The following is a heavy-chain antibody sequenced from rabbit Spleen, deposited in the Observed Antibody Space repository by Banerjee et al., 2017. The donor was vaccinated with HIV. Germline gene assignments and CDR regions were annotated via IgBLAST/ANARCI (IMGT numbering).Heavy chain of an antibody. Sequence: QSLEESGGGLVQPEGSLTLTCTASGFSFSSSGYMCWVRQAPGKGLEWIACIYSGSSGDTYYASWAKGRITISKTSSTTVTLQMTSLTAADTATYFCARETSSGWGIVSFYFSLWGPGTLVTVS. J-gene: IGHJ4*01. CDR2: IYSGSSGDT. D-gene: IGHD4-1*01. CDR1: GFSFSSSGY. CDR3: ARETSSGWGIVSFYFSL. V-gene: IGHV1S40*01.